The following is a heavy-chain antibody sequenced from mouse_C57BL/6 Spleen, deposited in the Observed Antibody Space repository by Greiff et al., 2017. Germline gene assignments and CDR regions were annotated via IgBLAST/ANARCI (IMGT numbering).Heavy chain of an antibody. Sequence: VKLMKSGGRLVQPGGSMKLSCAASGFTFSHASMDWVRQSPVKGLVWVAEISNHANNHATSYAESVKGRFTISRDDPTRRADMQRNSLSAEDTGIYYCTRSSYSKYGYWYFDVWGTGTTVTVSS. CDR2: ISNHANNHAT. V-gene: IGHV6-6*01. D-gene: IGHD2-5*01. CDR1: GFTFSHAS. CDR3: TRSSYSKYGYWYFDV. J-gene: IGHJ1*03.